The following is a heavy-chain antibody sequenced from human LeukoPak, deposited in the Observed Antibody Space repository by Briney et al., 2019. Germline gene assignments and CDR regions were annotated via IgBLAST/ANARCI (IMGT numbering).Heavy chain of an antibody. Sequence: GGSLRLSCAASGLTFSNYWMDWVRQAPGKGLEWVATINQNGGVKYYVDSVKGRFTISRDNAKTSLFLQMNSLRIDDTAMYYCTRTVNSASDFWGQGTLVTVSS. D-gene: IGHD4-23*01. CDR2: INQNGGVK. CDR3: TRTVNSASDF. V-gene: IGHV3-7*03. CDR1: GLTFSNYW. J-gene: IGHJ4*02.